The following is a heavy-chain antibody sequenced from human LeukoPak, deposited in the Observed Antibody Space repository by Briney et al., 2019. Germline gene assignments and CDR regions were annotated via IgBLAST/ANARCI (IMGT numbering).Heavy chain of an antibody. J-gene: IGHJ6*03. D-gene: IGHD3-10*01. CDR3: ARGRPGFGELLYSYYMDV. Sequence: ASVKVSCKASGYTFTSYYMHWVRQAPGQGLEWMGIINPSGGSTSYAQKFQGRVTMTRDMSTSTVYMELSSLRSEDTAVYYCARGRPGFGELLYSYYMDVWGKGTTVTVSS. CDR1: GYTFTSYY. V-gene: IGHV1-46*01. CDR2: INPSGGST.